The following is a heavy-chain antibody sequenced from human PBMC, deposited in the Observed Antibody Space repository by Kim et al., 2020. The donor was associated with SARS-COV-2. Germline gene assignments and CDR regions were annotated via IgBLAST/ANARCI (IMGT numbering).Heavy chain of an antibody. CDR3: ARRGYNYGFGYFDP. CDR1: GDSISSPSYC. CDR2: VYYTGST. Sequence: SETLSLTCTVSGDSISSPSYCWSWIRQPPGRGLEWIATVYYTGSTYYSPSLRSRVTISVDTSKNQFSLTLSSVTAADTAVDYCARRGYNYGFGYFDPWG. V-gene: IGHV4-39*01. D-gene: IGHD5-18*01. J-gene: IGHJ5*02.